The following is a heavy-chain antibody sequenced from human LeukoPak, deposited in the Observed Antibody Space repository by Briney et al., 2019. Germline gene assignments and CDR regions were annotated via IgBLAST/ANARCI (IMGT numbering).Heavy chain of an antibody. D-gene: IGHD3-3*01. CDR1: GYTLTGYY. V-gene: IGHV1-2*02. J-gene: IGHJ4*02. Sequence: ASVKVSCKASGYTLTGYYMHWVRQAPGQGLEWMGWINPNSGGTNYAQKFQGRVTMTRDTFISTAYMELSRLGSDDTAVYYCARDGASGYLADYWGQGTLVTVSS. CDR2: INPNSGGT. CDR3: ARDGASGYLADY.